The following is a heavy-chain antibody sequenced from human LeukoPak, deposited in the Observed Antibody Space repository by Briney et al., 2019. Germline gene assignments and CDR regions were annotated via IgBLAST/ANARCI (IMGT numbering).Heavy chain of an antibody. J-gene: IGHJ3*02. CDR1: GFTLSSYA. CDR2: FSGSGGST. Sequence: PGGSLRLSCAASGFTLSSYAMSWVRQAPGKGLEWVSTFSGSGGSTYYADSVKGRFTISRDNSKNTLYLQMNSLRAEDTAVYYCARDLFSSSWYLDAFDIWGQGTMVTVSS. D-gene: IGHD6-13*01. CDR3: ARDLFSSSWYLDAFDI. V-gene: IGHV3-23*01.